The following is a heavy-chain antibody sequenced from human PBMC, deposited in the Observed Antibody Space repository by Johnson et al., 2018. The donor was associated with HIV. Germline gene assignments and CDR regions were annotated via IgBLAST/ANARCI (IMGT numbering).Heavy chain of an antibody. CDR1: GFTFSSYW. CDR3: AKEQPYYYDNRHAFDI. CDR2: IKQDGSEK. J-gene: IGHJ3*02. Sequence: EMQLVESGGGLIQPGGSLRLSCAASGFTFSSYWMSWVRQAPGKGLEWVANIKQDGSEKYYADSVKGRFTISRDNSKNTLYLQMNSLRPDDTAVYFCAKEQPYYYDNRHAFDIWGQGTMVTVSS. D-gene: IGHD3-22*01. V-gene: IGHV3-7*01.